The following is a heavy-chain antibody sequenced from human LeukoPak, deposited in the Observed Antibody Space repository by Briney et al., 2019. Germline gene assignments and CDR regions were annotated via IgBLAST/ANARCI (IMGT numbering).Heavy chain of an antibody. D-gene: IGHD3-10*01. V-gene: IGHV4-59*01. CDR1: GGSISSYY. CDR2: IYYSGST. CDR3: ARASVDFYGSGSIQP. Sequence: PSETLSLTCTVSGGSISSYYWSWIRQPPGKGLEWIGYIYYSGSTNYNPALKSRVTISLDTSKHQFSLKLRSVTAADTAVYYCARASVDFYGSGSIQPWGQGTLVTVSS. J-gene: IGHJ5*02.